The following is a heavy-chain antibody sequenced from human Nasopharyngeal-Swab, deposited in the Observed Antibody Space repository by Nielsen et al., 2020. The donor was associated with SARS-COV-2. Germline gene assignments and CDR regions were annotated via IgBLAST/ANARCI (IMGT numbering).Heavy chain of an antibody. D-gene: IGHD3-10*01. J-gene: IGHJ5*02. V-gene: IGHV3-53*01. CDR3: ARDYYGSGKGWFDP. CDR2: IYSGGST. Sequence: VRQMPGKGLEWVSVIYSGGSTYYADSVKGRFTISRDNSKNTLYLQMNSLRAEDTAVYYCARDYYGSGKGWFDPWGQGTLVTVSS.